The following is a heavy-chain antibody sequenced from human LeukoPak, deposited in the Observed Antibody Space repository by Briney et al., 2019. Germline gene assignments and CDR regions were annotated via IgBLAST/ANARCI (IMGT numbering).Heavy chain of an antibody. CDR1: GGSISSYY. CDR3: ARASLGELSLFDY. J-gene: IGHJ4*02. CDR2: IYYSGTT. D-gene: IGHD3-16*02. V-gene: IGHV4-59*01. Sequence: SETLSLTCTVSGGSISSYYWSWVRQPPGKGLEWSGYIYYSGTTNYNPSLKSRVTISLDTSKNQFSRKLSSVTAADTAVYYCARASLGELSLFDYWGQGTLVTVSS.